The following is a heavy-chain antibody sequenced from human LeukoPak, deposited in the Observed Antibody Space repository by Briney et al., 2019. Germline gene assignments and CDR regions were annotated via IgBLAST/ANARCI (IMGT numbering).Heavy chain of an antibody. CDR1: GGTFSSYT. CDR2: TIPIFGTA. CDR3: ARDPGEDYDFWSGYNSD. V-gene: IGHV1-69*13. D-gene: IGHD3-3*01. Sequence: SVKVPCKASGGTFSSYTISWVRQAPGQGLEWMGGTIPIFGTANYAQKFQGRVTITADESTSTAYMELSSLRSEDTAVYYCARDPGEDYDFWSGYNSDWGQGTLVTVSS. J-gene: IGHJ4*02.